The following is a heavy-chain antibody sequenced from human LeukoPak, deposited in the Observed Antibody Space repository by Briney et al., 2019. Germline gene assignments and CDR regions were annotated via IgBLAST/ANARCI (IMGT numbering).Heavy chain of an antibody. CDR2: ICEDGSNK. Sequence: GRSLRLSCAASGVTFSSDGMHWVRHAPRKGLERGSGICEDGSNKYYADSEKGRFTISRDNSKNTLYLQMNSLRAEDTAVYYCARRPGIAAAGRVYYGMDVWGQGTTVTVSS. D-gene: IGHD6-13*01. CDR1: GVTFSSDG. V-gene: IGHV3-33*01. CDR3: ARRPGIAAAGRVYYGMDV. J-gene: IGHJ6*02.